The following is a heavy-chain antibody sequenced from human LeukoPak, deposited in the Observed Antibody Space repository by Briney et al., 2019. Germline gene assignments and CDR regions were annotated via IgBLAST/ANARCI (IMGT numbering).Heavy chain of an antibody. CDR3: AKNSGSTAL. CDR2: ISYDGSNK. CDR1: GFTFSNYG. J-gene: IGHJ4*02. Sequence: PGGSLRLSCAASGFTFSNYGMHWVRQAPGKGLEWVSVISYDGSNKYYADSVKGRFTISRDNSKNTLYLQMNRLRAEDTAMYYCAKNSGSTALWGQGTLVTVSS. V-gene: IGHV3-30*18. D-gene: IGHD1-26*01.